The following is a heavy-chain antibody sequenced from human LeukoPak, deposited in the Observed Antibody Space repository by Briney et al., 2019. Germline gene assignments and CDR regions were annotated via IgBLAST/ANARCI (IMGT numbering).Heavy chain of an antibody. J-gene: IGHJ6*03. Sequence: SVTLSLTCTVSGGSLTSYYWSWIRQPPGKGLEWIGYIYYSGSTNYNPSLKSRVTISVDTSKNQFSLKLSSVTAADTAVYYCARGGGLNYYYYYMDVWGKGTTVTISS. CDR1: GGSLTSYY. CDR2: IYYSGST. V-gene: IGHV4-59*01. CDR3: ARGGGLNYYYYYMDV. D-gene: IGHD3-16*01.